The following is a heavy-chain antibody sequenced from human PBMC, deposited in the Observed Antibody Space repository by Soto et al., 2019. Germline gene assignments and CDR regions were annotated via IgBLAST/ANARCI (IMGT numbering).Heavy chain of an antibody. CDR1: GGSISSSSYY. CDR2: IYYSGST. J-gene: IGHJ6*02. D-gene: IGHD3-10*01. Sequence: SETLSLTCTVSGGSISSSSYYWGWIRQPPGKGLEWFGSIYYSGSTYYNPSLKSRVTISVDTSKNQFSLKLSSVTAADTAVYYCASRSGELFYYYYGMDVWGQGTTVT. V-gene: IGHV4-39*01. CDR3: ASRSGELFYYYYGMDV.